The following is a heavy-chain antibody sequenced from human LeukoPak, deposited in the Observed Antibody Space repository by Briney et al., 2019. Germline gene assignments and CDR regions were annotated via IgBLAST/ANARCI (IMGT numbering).Heavy chain of an antibody. CDR3: ANSGVMEYYGMDV. D-gene: IGHD3-16*01. CDR2: INSDGSST. CDR1: GFTFSSYW. Sequence: QSGGSLRLSCAASGFTFSSYWMHWVRQAPGKGLVWVSRINSDGSSTSYADSVKGRFTISRDNAKNTLYLQMNSPTAEDTAVYYCANSGVMEYYGMDVWGQGTTVTVSS. V-gene: IGHV3-74*01. J-gene: IGHJ6*02.